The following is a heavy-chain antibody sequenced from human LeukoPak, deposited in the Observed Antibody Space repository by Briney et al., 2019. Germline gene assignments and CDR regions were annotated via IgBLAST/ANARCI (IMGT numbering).Heavy chain of an antibody. Sequence: GGSLRLSCAASGFTFSSYWMSWVRQAPGKGLEWVSAISGSGGSTYYADSVKGRFTISRDNSKNTLYLQMSSLRAEDTAVYYCAKDIQTTVVNQPFDYWGQGTLVTVSS. V-gene: IGHV3-23*01. J-gene: IGHJ4*02. D-gene: IGHD4-23*01. CDR3: AKDIQTTVVNQPFDY. CDR2: ISGSGGST. CDR1: GFTFSSYW.